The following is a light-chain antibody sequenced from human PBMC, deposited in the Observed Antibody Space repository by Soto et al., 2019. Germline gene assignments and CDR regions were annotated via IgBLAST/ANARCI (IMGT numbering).Light chain of an antibody. CDR2: GNS. Sequence: QSVLTQPPSVSGAPGQTVTISCTGSSSNIGAGYDVPWYQQLPGTAPKLLIYGNSNRPSGVPDRFSGSKSGTSASLAITGLQAEDEADYYCQSYESSLSASFGTGTKLTVL. CDR3: QSYESSLSAS. V-gene: IGLV1-40*01. CDR1: SSNIGAGYD. J-gene: IGLJ1*01.